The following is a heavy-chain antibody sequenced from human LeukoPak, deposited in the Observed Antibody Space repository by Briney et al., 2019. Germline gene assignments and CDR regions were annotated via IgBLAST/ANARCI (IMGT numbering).Heavy chain of an antibody. V-gene: IGHV4-59*01. J-gene: IGHJ6*03. CDR1: GGSISGYY. CDR2: IYYSGST. D-gene: IGHD1-1*01. Sequence: SETLSLTCTVSGGSISGYYWSRIRQPPGKGLEWIGYIYYSGSTNYNPSLKSRVTISVDTSKNQFSLKLSSVTAADTAVYYCARRTRTGATAGGNYYYYYMDVWGTGTTVTVSS. CDR3: ARRTRTGATAGGNYYYYYMDV.